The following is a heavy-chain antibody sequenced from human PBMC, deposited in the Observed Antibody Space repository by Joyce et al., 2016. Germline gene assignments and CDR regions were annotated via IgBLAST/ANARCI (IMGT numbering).Heavy chain of an antibody. CDR1: GFPVSTNF. CDR3: ARDRATVTTEGWYFDL. V-gene: IGHV3-66*02. Sequence: EVQLVESGGGLVQPGGSLSLSCEASGFPVSTNFMSWVRQAPGKGLEWVSVIFSDVSTYYADSLKGRFTISRDNSKNTLYLQMNSLRVEDTAVYYCARDRATVTTEGWYFDLWGRGTLVTVSS. D-gene: IGHD4-17*01. J-gene: IGHJ2*01. CDR2: IFSDVST.